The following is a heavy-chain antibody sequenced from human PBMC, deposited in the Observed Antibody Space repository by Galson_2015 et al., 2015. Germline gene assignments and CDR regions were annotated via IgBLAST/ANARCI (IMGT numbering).Heavy chain of an antibody. CDR2: IYPGDSDT. J-gene: IGHJ4*02. V-gene: IGHV5-51*01. D-gene: IGHD1-26*01. Sequence: QSGAEVKKPGESLKISCKGSGYSFTSYWIGWVRQMPGKGLEWMGIIYPGDSDTRYSPSFQGQVTISADKSISTAYLQWSSLKASDTAMYYCARSEGATTVVPYYFDYWGQGTLVTVSS. CDR1: GYSFTSYW. CDR3: ARSEGATTVVPYYFDY.